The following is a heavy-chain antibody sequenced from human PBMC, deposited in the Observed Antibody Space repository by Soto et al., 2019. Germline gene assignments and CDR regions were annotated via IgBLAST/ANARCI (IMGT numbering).Heavy chain of an antibody. V-gene: IGHV3-30-3*01. D-gene: IGHD2-8*01. J-gene: IGHJ4*02. CDR2: ISYDGSNK. CDR1: GCTFSSYA. Sequence: GGSLRLSCAAAGCTFSSYAMHWVRQAPGKGLEWVAVISYDGSNKYYADSVKGRFTISRDNSKNTLYLQMNSLRAEDTAVYYCARDRGVSPLDYWGQGTLVTVSS. CDR3: ARDRGVSPLDY.